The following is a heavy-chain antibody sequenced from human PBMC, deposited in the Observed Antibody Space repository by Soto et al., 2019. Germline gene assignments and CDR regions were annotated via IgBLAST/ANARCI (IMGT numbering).Heavy chain of an antibody. Sequence: SQTLSLTCTVSGGSISSYYWSWIRQPPGKGLEWIGYIYYSGSTNYNPSLKSRVTISVDTSKNQFSLKLSSVTAADTAVYYCARGQWERFSWFDPWGQGTLVTVSS. CDR2: IYYSGST. D-gene: IGHD1-26*01. V-gene: IGHV4-59*01. J-gene: IGHJ5*02. CDR3: ARGQWERFSWFDP. CDR1: GGSISSYY.